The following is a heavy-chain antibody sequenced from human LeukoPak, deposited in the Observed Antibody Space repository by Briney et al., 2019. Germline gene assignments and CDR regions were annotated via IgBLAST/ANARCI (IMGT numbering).Heavy chain of an antibody. CDR2: ISGSGGST. CDR1: GFTFSSYA. V-gene: IGHV3-23*01. CDR3: AKSDQNCTNGVCYIWVFDY. J-gene: IGHJ4*02. D-gene: IGHD2-8*01. Sequence: PGGSLRLSCAASGFTFSSYAMSWVRQAPGKGLEWVSAISGSGGSTYYADSVKGRFTISRDNSKNTLYLQMNSLRAEDTAVYYCAKSDQNCTNGVCYIWVFDYWGQGTLVIVSS.